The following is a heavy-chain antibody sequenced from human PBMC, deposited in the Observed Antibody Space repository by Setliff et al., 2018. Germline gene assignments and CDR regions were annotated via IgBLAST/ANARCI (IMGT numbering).Heavy chain of an antibody. CDR1: GFTFTNYA. V-gene: IGHV3-23*01. D-gene: IGHD1-26*01. CDR2: ISGSGDST. J-gene: IGHJ4*02. CDR3: AKDGVGPTYTYFFDF. Sequence: GESLTISCAASGFTFTNYAMNWVRQAPGKGLEWVSTISGSGDSTYYADSVMGRFTISRDNSKDSLYLQLNSLRAEDTAVYYCAKDGVGPTYTYFFDFWGQGSQVTVPQ.